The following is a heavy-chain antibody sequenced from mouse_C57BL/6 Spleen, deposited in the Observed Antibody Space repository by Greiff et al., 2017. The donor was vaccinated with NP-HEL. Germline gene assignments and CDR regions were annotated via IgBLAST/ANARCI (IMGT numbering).Heavy chain of an antibody. Sequence: QVQLKESGAELMKPGASVKLSCKATGYTFTGYWIEWVKQRPGHGLEWIGEILPGSGITNYNEKFKGKATFTADTSSNTAYMQLSSLTTEDSAIYYCARPLLYYAMDYWGQGTSVTVSS. CDR1: GYTFTGYW. CDR3: ARPLLYYAMDY. CDR2: ILPGSGIT. D-gene: IGHD1-1*01. J-gene: IGHJ4*01. V-gene: IGHV1-9*01.